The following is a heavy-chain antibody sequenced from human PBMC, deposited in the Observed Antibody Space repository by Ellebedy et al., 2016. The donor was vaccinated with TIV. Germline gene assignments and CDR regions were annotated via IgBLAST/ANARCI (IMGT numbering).Heavy chain of an antibody. V-gene: IGHV4-34*09. CDR1: GGSFSGYY. CDR3: ARDVPLRSGIRGHWFDP. Sequence: SETLSLXXDVYGGSFSGYYWGWTRQPPGKGLEWIGSIYHSGSTYYNPSLKSRVTISVDTSKNQFSLKLSSVTAADTAVYYCARDVPLRSGIRGHWFDPWGQGTLVTVSS. CDR2: IYHSGST. D-gene: IGHD6-19*01. J-gene: IGHJ5*02.